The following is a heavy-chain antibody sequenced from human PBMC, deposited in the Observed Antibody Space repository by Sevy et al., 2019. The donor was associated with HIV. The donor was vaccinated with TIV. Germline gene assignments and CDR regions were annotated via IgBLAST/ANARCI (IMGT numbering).Heavy chain of an antibody. V-gene: IGHV3-33*06. J-gene: IGHJ4*02. CDR2: IWYDGSNK. Sequence: GGSLRLSCAASGFSFTNYAMHWLRQAPGKGLEWVAVIWYDGSNKYYADSVKGRFTISRDNSKNTLYLQMNSLRAEDTAVYYCAKDLKVPFDYWGQGTLVTVSS. CDR1: GFSFTNYA. CDR3: AKDLKVPFDY.